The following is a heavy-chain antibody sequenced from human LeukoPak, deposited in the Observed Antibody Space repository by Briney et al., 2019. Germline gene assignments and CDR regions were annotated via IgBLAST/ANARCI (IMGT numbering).Heavy chain of an antibody. J-gene: IGHJ6*02. CDR1: GGSIRNYY. V-gene: IGHV4-59*08. CDR2: IYYSGST. Sequence: SETLSLTCTVSGGSIRNYYCSWIRQPPGKGLEWVGYIYYSGSTSYNPSLESRLTISVDTSKNQFSLKLSSVTAADTAVYYCARHFTGPGTYTPYFGMDVWGQGTTVTVSS. D-gene: IGHD3-16*01. CDR3: ARHFTGPGTYTPYFGMDV.